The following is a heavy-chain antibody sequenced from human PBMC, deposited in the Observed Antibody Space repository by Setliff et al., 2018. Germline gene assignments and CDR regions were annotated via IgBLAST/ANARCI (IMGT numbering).Heavy chain of an antibody. J-gene: IGHJ6*03. Sequence: GASVKVSCKAPGYTFTSYGMNWVRQAPGQGLEWLGWINTNTGNPTYAQGFTGRFVFSLDTSVSTAYLQISSLKAEDTAVYYCAREVVGATRDYYYYYMDVWGKGTTVTVSS. CDR3: AREVVGATRDYYYYYMDV. D-gene: IGHD1-26*01. CDR1: GYTFTSYG. CDR2: INTNTGNP. V-gene: IGHV7-4-1*02.